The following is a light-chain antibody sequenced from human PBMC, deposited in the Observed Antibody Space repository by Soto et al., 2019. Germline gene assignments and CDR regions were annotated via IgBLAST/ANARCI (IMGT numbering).Light chain of an antibody. CDR1: SSDVGGYHY. CDR3: CSYAGSYTLV. J-gene: IGLJ2*01. V-gene: IGLV2-11*01. CDR2: DVN. Sequence: QSVLTQPPSASGSPGQSVTISCTGTSSDVGGYHYVSWYQHHPGKAPKIIIYDVNKRPSGVPDRFSGSKSGNTASLTISGLQTEDEADYYCCSYAGSYTLVFGGGTKVTVL.